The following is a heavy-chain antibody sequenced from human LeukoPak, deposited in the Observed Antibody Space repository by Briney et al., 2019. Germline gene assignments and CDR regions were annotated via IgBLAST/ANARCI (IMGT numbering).Heavy chain of an antibody. CDR3: ARGSMDDGMDV. CDR2: IYHSGST. V-gene: IGHV4-30-2*01. J-gene: IGHJ6*02. CDR1: GGSISGYS. Sequence: PSETLSLTCTVSGGSISGYSWSWIRQPPGKGLEWIGYIYHSGSTYYNPSLKSRVTISVDRSKNQFSLKLSSVTAADTAVYYCARGSMDDGMDVWGQGTTVTVSS.